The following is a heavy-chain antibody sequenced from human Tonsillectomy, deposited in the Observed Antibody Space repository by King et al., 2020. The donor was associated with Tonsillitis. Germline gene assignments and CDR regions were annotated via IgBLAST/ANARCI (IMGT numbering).Heavy chain of an antibody. J-gene: IGHJ3*01. CDR1: GGSFSGYY. Sequence: QVQLQQWGAGLLKPSETLSLTCAVYGGSFSGYYWSWIRQPPGKGLEWIGEINHSGSTNYNPSLKSRVTISVDTSKNQFSLKLSSVTAADTAVYYCARGPGYRLLFGFFDLWAQGTMLPFSS. CDR3: ARGPGYRLLFGFFDL. V-gene: IGHV4-34*01. D-gene: IGHD3-3*01. CDR2: INHSGST.